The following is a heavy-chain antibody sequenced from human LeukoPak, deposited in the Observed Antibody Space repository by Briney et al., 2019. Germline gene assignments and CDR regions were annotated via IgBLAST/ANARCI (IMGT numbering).Heavy chain of an antibody. CDR1: GFTFSSYA. J-gene: IGHJ4*02. V-gene: IGHV3-23*01. Sequence: GGSLTLSCAASGFTFSSYAMSWVRQAPGKGLEWVSAISGSGGSTYYADSVKGRFTISRDISKNTLYLQMGSLRAEDTAAYYCARGKDHDFWNPFDHWGQGTLVTVSS. CDR2: ISGSGGST. CDR3: ARGKDHDFWNPFDH. D-gene: IGHD3-3*01.